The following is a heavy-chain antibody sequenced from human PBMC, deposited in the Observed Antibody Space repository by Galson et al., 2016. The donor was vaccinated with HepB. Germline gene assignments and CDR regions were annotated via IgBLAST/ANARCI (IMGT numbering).Heavy chain of an antibody. V-gene: IGHV4-59*01. J-gene: IGHJ5*02. CDR1: GVSINSGY. Sequence: ETLSLTCTVSGVSINSGYWSWIRQPPGKALEWIGYIYYKGSTNYNPSLKSRVTISLDTSKNQFSLKLSSVTAADTAVYICARDFDTFDPWGQGTLVTVAS. CDR3: ARDFDTFDP. CDR2: IYYKGST.